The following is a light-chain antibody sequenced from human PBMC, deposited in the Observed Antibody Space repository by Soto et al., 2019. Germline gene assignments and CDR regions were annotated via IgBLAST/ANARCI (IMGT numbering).Light chain of an antibody. CDR2: DAS. J-gene: IGKJ5*01. V-gene: IGKV1-5*01. CDR3: QLYSNYPIT. Sequence: DIQMTQSPSTLSASVGDRVSTTCRASQSISSWLAWYHQKPGKAPKLLIYDASSLESGVPSRFSGSGSGTEFTLTISSLQPDDFATYYCQLYSNYPITFGQGTRLEI. CDR1: QSISSW.